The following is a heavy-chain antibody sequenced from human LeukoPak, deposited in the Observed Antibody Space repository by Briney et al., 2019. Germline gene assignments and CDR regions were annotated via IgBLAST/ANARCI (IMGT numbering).Heavy chain of an antibody. CDR3: ARGRGWHPIQGDNNWFDP. J-gene: IGHJ5*02. CDR1: GVSVSTYY. V-gene: IGHV4-59*02. Sequence: TSETLSLTCTVSGVSVSTYYWSWIRQSPGRGLEWIGYIFSDGTTNYNPSLKSRVTISIDTSKNQFSLKLSSVTAADAAVYYCARGRGWHPIQGDNNWFDPWGQGTLVTVSS. CDR2: IFSDGTT. D-gene: IGHD1-1*01.